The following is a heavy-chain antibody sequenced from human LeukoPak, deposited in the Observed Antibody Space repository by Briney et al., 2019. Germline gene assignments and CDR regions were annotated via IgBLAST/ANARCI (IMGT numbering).Heavy chain of an antibody. V-gene: IGHV3-21*01. CDR3: TMVGYIDVGIDY. Sequence: GGSLRLSCAASGFTFSSYSMNWVRQAPGKGLECVSSIGSGRSYIYYAGSVKCPFTNSRDNAKNSLYLQMNGLRAEDSAIEYCTMVGYIDVGIDYWGQGTLVTVSS. CDR1: GFTFSSYS. J-gene: IGHJ4*02. CDR2: IGSGRSYI. D-gene: IGHD5-24*01.